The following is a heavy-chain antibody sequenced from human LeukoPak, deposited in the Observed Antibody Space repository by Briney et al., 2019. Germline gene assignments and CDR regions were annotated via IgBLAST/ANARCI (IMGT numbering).Heavy chain of an antibody. CDR3: ARTGVVVPAAIQTNWFDP. V-gene: IGHV4-59*01. Sequence: KPSETLSLTCTVSGGSISSYYWSWIRQPPGKGLKRIGYIYYSGSTNYNPSLKSRVTISVDTSKNQFSLKLSSVTAADTAVYYCARTGVVVPAAIQTNWFDPWGQGTLVTVSS. D-gene: IGHD2-2*01. J-gene: IGHJ5*02. CDR1: GGSISSYY. CDR2: IYYSGST.